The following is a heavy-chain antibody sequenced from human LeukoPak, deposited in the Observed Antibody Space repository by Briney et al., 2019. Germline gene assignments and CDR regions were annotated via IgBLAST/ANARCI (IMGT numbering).Heavy chain of an antibody. CDR3: AIGRLVATTFDY. V-gene: IGHV4-34*01. CDR1: GGSFSGYY. CDR2: INHSGST. D-gene: IGHD5-12*01. Sequence: SETLSLTCAVYGGSFSGYYWSWIRQPPGKGLEWIGEINHSGSTNYNPSLKSRVTISVDTSKNQFSLKLSFVTAAGTAVYYCAIGRLVATTFDYWGQGTLVTVSS. J-gene: IGHJ4*02.